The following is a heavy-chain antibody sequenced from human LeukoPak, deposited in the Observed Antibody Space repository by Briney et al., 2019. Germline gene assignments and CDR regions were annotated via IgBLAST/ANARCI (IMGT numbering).Heavy chain of an antibody. CDR1: GGSISSSSSYY. CDR3: ARRYSRSWNNWFDP. Sequence: PSETLSLTCTVSGGSISSSSSYYWGWIRQPPGKGLEWIGSIYYSGSTYDNPSLKSRVTISVDTSKNQFFLKVSSVTAADTAVYYCARRYSRSWNNWFDPWGQGTLVTVSS. CDR2: IYYSGST. V-gene: IGHV4-39*01. J-gene: IGHJ5*02. D-gene: IGHD6-13*01.